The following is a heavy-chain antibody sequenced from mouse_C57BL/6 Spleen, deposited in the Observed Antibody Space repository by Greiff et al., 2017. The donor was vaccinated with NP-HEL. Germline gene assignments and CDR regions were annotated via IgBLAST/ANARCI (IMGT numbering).Heavy chain of an antibody. CDR3: AREVATVGAMDY. CDR1: GYAFSSSW. D-gene: IGHD1-1*01. J-gene: IGHJ4*01. Sequence: VQLQQSGPELVKPGASVKISCKASGYAFSSSWMNWVKQRPGKGLEWIGRIYPGDGDTNYNGKFKGKATLTADKSSSTAYMQLSSLTSEDSAVYFCAREVATVGAMDYWGQGTSVTVSS. V-gene: IGHV1-82*01. CDR2: IYPGDGDT.